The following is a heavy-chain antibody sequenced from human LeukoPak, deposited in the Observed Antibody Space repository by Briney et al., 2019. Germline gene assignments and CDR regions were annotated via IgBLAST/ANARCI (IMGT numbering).Heavy chain of an antibody. CDR1: GFTFSSYW. CDR2: IKQDGSEK. V-gene: IGHV3-7*01. CDR3: ARVSVYGYSGYDSDY. J-gene: IGHJ4*02. D-gene: IGHD5-12*01. Sequence: GGSLRLSCAASGFTFSSYWMSWVRQAPGKGLEWVANIKQDGSEKYYVDSVKGRFTISRDNAKNSLYLQMNSQRAEDTAVYYCARVSVYGYSGYDSDYWGQGTLVTVSS.